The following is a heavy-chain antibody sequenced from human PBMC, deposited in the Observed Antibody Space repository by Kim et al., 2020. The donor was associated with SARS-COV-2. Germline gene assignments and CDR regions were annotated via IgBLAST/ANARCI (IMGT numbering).Heavy chain of an antibody. CDR3: AAVRDCSGGSCYYDGLSWFDP. CDR1: GFTFIGSA. J-gene: IGHJ5*02. D-gene: IGHD2-15*01. V-gene: IGHV1-58*02. CDR2: IVVGSGNT. Sequence: ASVKVSCKASGFTFIGSAMQWVRQARGQRLEWIGWIVVGSGNTDYAQKFQERVTITRDMSTRTAYMELSSLRSEDTAVYYCAAVRDCSGGSCYYDGLSWFDPWGQGTLVTVSS.